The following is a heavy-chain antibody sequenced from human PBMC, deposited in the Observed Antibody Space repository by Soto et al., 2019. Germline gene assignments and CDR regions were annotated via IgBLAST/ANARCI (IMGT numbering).Heavy chain of an antibody. CDR2: IYPGDSDT. J-gene: IGHJ6*02. CDR3: AIRDIVATTNYGMDV. Sequence: GESLKISCKGSGYSFTSYWIGWVRQMPGKGLEWMGIIYPGDSDTRYSPSFQGQVTISADKSISTAYLQWSSLKASDTAMYYCAIRDIVATTNYGMDVWGQGTTVTVSS. V-gene: IGHV5-51*01. D-gene: IGHD5-12*01. CDR1: GYSFTSYW.